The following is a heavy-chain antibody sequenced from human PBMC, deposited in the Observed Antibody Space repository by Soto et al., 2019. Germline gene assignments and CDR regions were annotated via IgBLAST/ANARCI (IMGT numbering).Heavy chain of an antibody. CDR2: MYYSGST. CDR1: GGSISSGGYY. J-gene: IGHJ5*02. V-gene: IGHV4-31*03. CDR3: AREPGGLNWFDP. Sequence: QVQLQESGPGLVKPSQTLSLTCTVSGGSISSGGYYWSWIRQHPGKGLEWIGYMYYSGSTYYNPSLKSRVTLSVDTSKNQFSLKLSSVTAADTAVYYCAREPGGLNWFDPWGQGPLVTVSS. D-gene: IGHD3-10*01.